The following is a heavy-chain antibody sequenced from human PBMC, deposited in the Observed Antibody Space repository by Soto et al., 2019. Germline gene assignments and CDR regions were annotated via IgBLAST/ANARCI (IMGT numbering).Heavy chain of an antibody. D-gene: IGHD5-12*01. V-gene: IGHV4-30-2*02. CDR3: ARYSGYDWDFDY. CDR1: GGSISSGGYS. CDR2: MYHSGST. Sequence: PSETLSLTCAVSGGSISSGGYSWSWIRQPPGKGLEWIGYMYHSGSTYYNPSLKSRVTISVDTSKNQFSLKLSSVTAADTAVYYCARYSGYDWDFDYWGQGTLVTVSS. J-gene: IGHJ4*02.